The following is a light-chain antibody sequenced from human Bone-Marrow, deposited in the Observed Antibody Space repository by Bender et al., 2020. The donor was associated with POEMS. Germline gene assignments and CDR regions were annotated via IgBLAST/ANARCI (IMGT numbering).Light chain of an antibody. Sequence: QSALTQPASVSGSPGQSITISCTETGSDGGSYNLVSWYQQHPGKAPKLMIYEVNKRPSGASTRFSGSKSGNTASLTISGLQAEDESHFYCCSYAGLDSWVFGGGTKVTVL. CDR1: GSDGGSYNL. CDR3: CSYAGLDSWV. CDR2: EVN. J-gene: IGLJ3*02. V-gene: IGLV2-23*02.